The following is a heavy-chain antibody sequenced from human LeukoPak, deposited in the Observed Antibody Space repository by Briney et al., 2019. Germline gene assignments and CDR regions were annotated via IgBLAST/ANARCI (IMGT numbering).Heavy chain of an antibody. V-gene: IGHV1-18*01. CDR3: ARDRSSTWAAAGTCNY. Sequence: ASVKVSCKASGYTFTSYGISWVRQAPGQGLEWMGWISAYNGNTNYAQKLQGRVTMTTDTSTSTAYMELRSLRSDDTAVYYCARDRSSTWAAAGTCNYWGQGTLVTVSS. D-gene: IGHD6-13*01. J-gene: IGHJ4*02. CDR2: ISAYNGNT. CDR1: GYTFTSYG.